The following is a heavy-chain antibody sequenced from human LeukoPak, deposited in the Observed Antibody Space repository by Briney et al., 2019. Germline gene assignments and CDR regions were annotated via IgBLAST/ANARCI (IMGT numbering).Heavy chain of an antibody. CDR3: ARDSSSIAAAGEFDP. Sequence: GGSLRLSCAASGFTVSSNYMSWVRQAPGKGLEWVSVIYSGGSTYYADSVKGRFIISRDNSKNTLYLQMNSLRAEDTAVYYCARDSSSIAAAGEFDPWGQGTLVTVSS. J-gene: IGHJ5*02. V-gene: IGHV3-66*02. CDR2: IYSGGST. CDR1: GFTVSSNY. D-gene: IGHD6-13*01.